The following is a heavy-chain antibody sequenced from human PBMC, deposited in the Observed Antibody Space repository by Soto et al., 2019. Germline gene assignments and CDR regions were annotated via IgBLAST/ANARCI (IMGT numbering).Heavy chain of an antibody. D-gene: IGHD6-19*01. Sequence: QVQLVQSGAEVKEPGASVKVSCKTSGYTFVSYGISWVRQAPGQGLEWMGWISPYNGNTNYAQKFQGRVTMTTDTSTSTVYMELRSLRSDDTAVYYCWRDAQKWLVAAFEIWGQGTMVTVSS. CDR1: GYTFVSYG. CDR3: WRDAQKWLVAAFEI. CDR2: ISPYNGNT. V-gene: IGHV1-18*01. J-gene: IGHJ3*02.